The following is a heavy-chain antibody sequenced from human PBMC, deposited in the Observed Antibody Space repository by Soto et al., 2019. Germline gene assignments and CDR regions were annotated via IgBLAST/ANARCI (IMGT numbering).Heavy chain of an antibody. CDR2: IYDSGSS. V-gene: IGHV4-30-4*01. D-gene: IGHD5-12*01. J-gene: IGHJ4*02. CDR1: GASISSGDYF. Sequence: SETLSLTCTVSGASISSGDYFWSWIRQSPGKGLQWIGYIYDSGSSYYNPSLKGRVTMSVDTPKNQFSLKLSSVTAADTAVYYCAREKGYISGPKNFDYWGQGTLVTVSS. CDR3: AREKGYISGPKNFDY.